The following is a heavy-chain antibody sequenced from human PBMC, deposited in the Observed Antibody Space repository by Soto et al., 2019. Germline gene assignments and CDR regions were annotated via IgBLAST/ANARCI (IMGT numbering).Heavy chain of an antibody. Sequence: GGSLRLSCAASGFTFSSYAMSWVRQAPGKGLEWVSAISGSGGSTYYADSVKGRFTISRDNSKNTLYLQMNSLRAEDTAVYYCEVWFGELFAFDYWGQGTLVTVSS. J-gene: IGHJ4*02. V-gene: IGHV3-23*01. CDR2: ISGSGGST. CDR1: GFTFSSYA. D-gene: IGHD3-10*01. CDR3: EVWFGELFAFDY.